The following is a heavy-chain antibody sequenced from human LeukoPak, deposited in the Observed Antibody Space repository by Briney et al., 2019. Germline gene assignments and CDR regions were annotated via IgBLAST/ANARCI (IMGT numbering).Heavy chain of an antibody. D-gene: IGHD3-3*01. Sequence: GGSLRLSCAASGFTFSSYWMSWVRQAPGKGLEWVANIKQDGSEKYYVDSVKGRFTISRDNAKNSLYLQMNSLRAEDTAVYYCARQFGVVITYMDVWGKGTTVTVSS. CDR2: IKQDGSEK. CDR3: ARQFGVVITYMDV. V-gene: IGHV3-7*01. CDR1: GFTFSSYW. J-gene: IGHJ6*03.